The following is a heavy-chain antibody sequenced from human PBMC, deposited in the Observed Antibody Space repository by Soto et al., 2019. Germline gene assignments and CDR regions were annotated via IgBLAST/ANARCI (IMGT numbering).Heavy chain of an antibody. Sequence: GGSLRLSCAASGFTFTNYWMSWVRQAPGKGLEWVANIKEDGSEKDYADSVKGRFTISRDNAKNSLFLQMSSLRAEDTAVYYCVRTNYYGSGSYYVRGNYYYGMDVWGQGTTVTVSS. CDR2: IKEDGSEK. D-gene: IGHD3-10*01. J-gene: IGHJ6*02. V-gene: IGHV3-7*01. CDR1: GFTFTNYW. CDR3: VRTNYYGSGSYYVRGNYYYGMDV.